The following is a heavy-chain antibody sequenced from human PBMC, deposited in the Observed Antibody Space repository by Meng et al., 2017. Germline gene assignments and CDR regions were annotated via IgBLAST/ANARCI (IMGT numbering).Heavy chain of an antibody. J-gene: IGHJ5*02. CDR3: ARNRYGRSTHVFDP. V-gene: IGHV4-34*01. D-gene: IGHD2-15*01. Sequence: QVQLQQWGAGLLKPSETLSLTCTVYGGSFSGHYWSWIRQAPGEGLEWIGEVSDGGYNKYNPALKSRVTVSGDTSKNEVSLKLISVTAADTAVYYCARNRYGRSTHVFDPWGQGTLVTVSS. CDR1: GGSFSGHY. CDR2: VSDGGYN.